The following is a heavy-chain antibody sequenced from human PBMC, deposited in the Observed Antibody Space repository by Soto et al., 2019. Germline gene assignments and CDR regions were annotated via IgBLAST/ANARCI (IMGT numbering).Heavy chain of an antibody. CDR2: INHSGST. V-gene: IGHV4-34*01. CDR3: ARGSLLWFGELLYYYYGMDV. CDR1: GGSFSGYY. Sequence: SETLSLTCAVYGGSFSGYYWSWIRQPPGKGLEWIGEINHSGSTNYNPSLKSRATISVDTSKNQFSLKLSSVTAADTAVYYCARGSLLWFGELLYYYYGMDVWGQGTTVTVSS. D-gene: IGHD3-10*01. J-gene: IGHJ6*02.